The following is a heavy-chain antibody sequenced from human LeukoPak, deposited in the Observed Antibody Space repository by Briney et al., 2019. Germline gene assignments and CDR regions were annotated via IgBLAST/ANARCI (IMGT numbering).Heavy chain of an antibody. CDR2: ISSYNGNT. D-gene: IGHD3-3*01. CDR1: GYTFTSYG. V-gene: IGHV1-18*01. Sequence: GASVKVSCKASGYTFTSYGISWVRQAPGQGLEWMGWISSYNGNTNYAQKLQGRVTMSTDTSTGTAYMELRSLRSDDTAVYYCASRSGSTPYYYDYWGQGTLVTVST. J-gene: IGHJ4*02. CDR3: ASRSGSTPYYYDY.